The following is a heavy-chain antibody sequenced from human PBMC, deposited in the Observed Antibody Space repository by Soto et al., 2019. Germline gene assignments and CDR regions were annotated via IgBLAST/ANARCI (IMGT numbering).Heavy chain of an antibody. D-gene: IGHD3-22*01. J-gene: IGHJ4*02. CDR3: ARVRGDSSGSYYFDY. V-gene: IGHV3-11*01. CDR1: GFSLTDYY. CDR2: ITSSATAK. Sequence: GGSLRLSCAVSGFSLTDYYMTWIRQAPGKGLEWVSHITSSATAKHYADSVKGRFTISKDNAENSLYLQMNSLRAEDTAMYYCARVRGDSSGSYYFDYWGQGTLVTVSS.